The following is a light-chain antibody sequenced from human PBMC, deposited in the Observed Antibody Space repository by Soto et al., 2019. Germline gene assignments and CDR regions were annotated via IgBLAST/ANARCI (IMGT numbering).Light chain of an antibody. CDR1: QSISNS. CDR2: DSS. CDR3: QQRNSWPPTT. Sequence: EIVLTQSPATLSLSPGERATLSCRASQSISNSLAWYQEKPGQAPRLLIYDSSNRATGIPPRFSGSGSGTDFTLTISSLEPDDFAVYYCQQRNSWPPTTFGGGTRVEI. J-gene: IGKJ4*01. V-gene: IGKV3-11*01.